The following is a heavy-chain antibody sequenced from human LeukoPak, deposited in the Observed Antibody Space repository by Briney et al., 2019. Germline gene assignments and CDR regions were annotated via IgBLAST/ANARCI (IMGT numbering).Heavy chain of an antibody. CDR2: IYSGGST. CDR1: GFTVSSNY. J-gene: IGHJ6*03. CDR3: ARDRYYYYMDV. Sequence: GGSLRLSCAASGFTVSSNYMSWVRQAPGKGLEWGSVIYSGGSTYYADSVKGRFTISTDNSKNTLYLQMNSLRAEDTAVYYCARDRYYYYMDVWGKGTTVTISS. V-gene: IGHV3-66*01.